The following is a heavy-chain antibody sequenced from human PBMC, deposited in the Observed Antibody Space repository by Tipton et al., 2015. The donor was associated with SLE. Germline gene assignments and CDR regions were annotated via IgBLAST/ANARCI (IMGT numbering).Heavy chain of an antibody. Sequence: QLVQSGAEVKKPGASVKVSCKASGYTFTSHGISWVRQAPGQGLEWMGWISGYIDNTKYAQKFQGRVTMTTDTSSSTACMEMSSLRSEDTAVYYCARLSAAVTTVDYWGQGTLVTVSS. CDR2: ISGYIDNT. D-gene: IGHD4-17*01. J-gene: IGHJ4*02. V-gene: IGHV1-18*01. CDR3: ARLSAAVTTVDY. CDR1: GYTFTSHG.